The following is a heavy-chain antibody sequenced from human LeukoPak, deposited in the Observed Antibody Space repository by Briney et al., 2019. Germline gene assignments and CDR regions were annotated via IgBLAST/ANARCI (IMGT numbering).Heavy chain of an antibody. CDR2: IYYSGST. V-gene: IGHV4-39*01. D-gene: IGHD3-10*01. CDR3: ARVEGRSGLWFGEPKLNWFDP. Sequence: PSETLSLTCTVSGGSISSSSYYWGWIRQPPGKGLEWIGSIYYSGSTYYNPSLKSRVTISVDTSKNQFPLKLSSVTAADTAVYYCARVEGRSGLWFGEPKLNWFDPWGQGTLVTVSS. J-gene: IGHJ5*02. CDR1: GGSISSSSYY.